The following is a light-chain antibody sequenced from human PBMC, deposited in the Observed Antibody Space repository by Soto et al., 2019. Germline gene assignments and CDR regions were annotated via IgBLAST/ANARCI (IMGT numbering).Light chain of an antibody. CDR2: GTS. CDR3: QHYGSSLTWT. J-gene: IGKJ1*01. CDR1: QSVSSSY. V-gene: IGKV3-20*01. Sequence: EIVLTQSPGTLSLSPGERATLSCRASQSVSSSYLAWYQQKPGQAPRLLISGTSSRATGIPDRFSGSGSGTDFTLTISRLEPEDFAVYDCQHYGSSLTWTFGQGTKVEIK.